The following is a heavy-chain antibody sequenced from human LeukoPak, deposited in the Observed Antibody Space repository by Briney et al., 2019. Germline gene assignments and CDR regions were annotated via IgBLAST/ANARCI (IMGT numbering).Heavy chain of an antibody. J-gene: IGHJ4*02. V-gene: IGHV3-66*02. CDR2: IYSGGST. D-gene: IGHD1-14*01. CDR1: GFTVSSNY. CDR3: AREPLGIPPFGY. Sequence: GGSLRLSCAASGFTVSSNYMSWVRQAPGKGLEWVSVIYSGGSTYYADSVKGRFTISRDNSKNTLYLQMTSLRAEDTAVYYCAREPLGIPPFGYWGQGTLVTVSS.